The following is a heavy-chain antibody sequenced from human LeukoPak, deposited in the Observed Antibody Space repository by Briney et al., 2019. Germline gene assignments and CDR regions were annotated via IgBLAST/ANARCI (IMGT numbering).Heavy chain of an antibody. CDR2: IYPSDSDT. Sequence: GESLKISCKGSGYPFTKYWIGWVRQMPGKGLEWMGIIYPSDSDTTYSPSFQGQVTISADKSISTAYLQWSSLKASDTAMYYCARLYDSSGYFDYWGQGTLVTVSS. CDR1: GYPFTKYW. V-gene: IGHV5-51*01. J-gene: IGHJ4*02. D-gene: IGHD3-22*01. CDR3: ARLYDSSGYFDY.